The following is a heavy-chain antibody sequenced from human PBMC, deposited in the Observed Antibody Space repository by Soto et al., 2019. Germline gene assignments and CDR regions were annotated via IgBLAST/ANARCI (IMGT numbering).Heavy chain of an antibody. J-gene: IGHJ6*04. Sequence: GALLKDDWKSAGYTCTSYGISWVKKDPGQGLALMGWISAYNGNTNYAQKLQGRATMSTDTSTSTAYLELRSLSSDDTAAYCCPSVKALPKLAYERSSRAVRAKGTTVPVSS. CDR2: ISAYNGNT. CDR3: PSVKALPKLAYERSSRAV. CDR1: GYTCTSYG. V-gene: IGHV1-18*01. D-gene: IGHD2-2*01.